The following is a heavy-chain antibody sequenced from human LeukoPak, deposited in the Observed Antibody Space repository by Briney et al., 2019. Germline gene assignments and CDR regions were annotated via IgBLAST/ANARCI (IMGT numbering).Heavy chain of an antibody. CDR1: GFTFSSYS. Sequence: PGGSLRLSCAASGFTFSSYSMNWVRQAPGKGLEWVSYISSSSSTIYYADSVKGRFTISRDNAKNSLYLQMNSLRAEDTAVYYCARAIGGEWELIDFDYWGQGTLVTVSS. CDR3: ARAIGGEWELIDFDY. CDR2: ISSSSSTI. D-gene: IGHD1-26*01. V-gene: IGHV3-48*04. J-gene: IGHJ4*02.